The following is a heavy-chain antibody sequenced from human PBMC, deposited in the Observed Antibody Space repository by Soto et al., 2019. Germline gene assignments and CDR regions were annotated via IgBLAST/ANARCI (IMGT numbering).Heavy chain of an antibody. CDR1: GDSVSSNSAA. D-gene: IGHD6-19*01. V-gene: IGHV6-1*01. J-gene: IGHJ5*02. Sequence: SQTLSLTCAISGDSVSSNSAAWNWIRRSPSRGLEWLGRTYYRSKWYNDYAVSVKSRITINPDTSKNQFSLQLNSVTPEDTAVYYCARDRKLKDSSAWYVKSNWFDPWGQGTLVTVSS. CDR2: TYYRSKWYN. CDR3: ARDRKLKDSSAWYVKSNWFDP.